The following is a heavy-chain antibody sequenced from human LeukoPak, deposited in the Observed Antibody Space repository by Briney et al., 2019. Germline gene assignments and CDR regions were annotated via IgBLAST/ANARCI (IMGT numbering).Heavy chain of an antibody. V-gene: IGHV1-69*04. CDR2: IIPVLNIT. D-gene: IGHD4/OR15-4a*01. J-gene: IGHJ6*02. Sequence: SVKVSFKTSGGTFSSSAITWVRQAPGQGLEWMGRIIPVLNITSYAQKFQGRVTITADTSTSTVYMELSSLRSEETAVYYCARDQGLTAPPPYGLDVWGQGTTVIVSS. CDR3: ARDQGLTAPPPYGLDV. CDR1: GGTFSSSA.